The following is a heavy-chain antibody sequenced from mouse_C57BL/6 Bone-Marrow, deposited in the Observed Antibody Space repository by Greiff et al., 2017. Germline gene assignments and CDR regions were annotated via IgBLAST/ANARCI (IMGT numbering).Heavy chain of an antibody. CDR2: IYPGDGDT. J-gene: IGHJ4*01. Sequence: VKLVESGAELVKPGASVKISCKASGYAFSSYWMNWVKQRPGKGLEWIGQIYPGDGDTNYNGKFKGKATLTADKSSSTAYMQLSSLTSEDSAVYFCARNYYDAMDYWGQGTSVTVSS. CDR1: GYAFSSYW. V-gene: IGHV1-80*01. CDR3: ARNYYDAMDY. D-gene: IGHD2-1*01.